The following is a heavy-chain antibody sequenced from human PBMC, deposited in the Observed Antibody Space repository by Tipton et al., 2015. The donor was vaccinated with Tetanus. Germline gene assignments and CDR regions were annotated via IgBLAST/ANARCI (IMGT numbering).Heavy chain of an antibody. Sequence: QSGAEVKKPGASVRVSCKASGYTFTDYYIHWVRQTPRQGLEWLGWIKPSSGATNYAQKFQGRGTMTRDTSISTAYMEVSRLRSDDTAIYYCARGMDYDSSGIDGSWGQGTLVSVSS. CDR1: GYTFTDYY. J-gene: IGHJ5*02. CDR3: ARGMDYDSSGIDGS. V-gene: IGHV1-2*02. D-gene: IGHD3-22*01. CDR2: IKPSSGAT.